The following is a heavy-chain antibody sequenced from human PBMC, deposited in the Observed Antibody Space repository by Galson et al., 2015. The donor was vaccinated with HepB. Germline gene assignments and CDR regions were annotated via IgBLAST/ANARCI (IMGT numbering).Heavy chain of an antibody. D-gene: IGHD2/OR15-2a*01. CDR1: GFTFSNYW. J-gene: IGHJ4*02. Sequence: SLRLSCAASGFTFSNYWMTWVRQAPGKGLEWVANIKPDGSEKHYADSVKGRFIISRDNAKNSLYLQMNSLRVEDTAIYYCVRLLRRDYWGRGTLVTVSS. CDR2: IKPDGSEK. V-gene: IGHV3-7*01. CDR3: VRLLRRDY.